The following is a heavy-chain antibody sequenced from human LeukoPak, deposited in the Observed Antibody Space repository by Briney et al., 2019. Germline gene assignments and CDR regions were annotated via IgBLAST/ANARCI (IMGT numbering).Heavy chain of an antibody. CDR3: ARVMYRYYDSSGYYYFDY. CDR2: ISSSSSTI. J-gene: IGHJ4*02. CDR1: GFTFSSYS. V-gene: IGHV3-48*02. D-gene: IGHD3-22*01. Sequence: QPGGSLRLSCAASGFTFSSYSMNWVRQAPGKGLEWVSYISSSSSTIYYADSVKGRFTISRDNAKNSLYLQMNSLRDEDTAVYYCARVMYRYYDSSGYYYFDYWGQGTLVTVSS.